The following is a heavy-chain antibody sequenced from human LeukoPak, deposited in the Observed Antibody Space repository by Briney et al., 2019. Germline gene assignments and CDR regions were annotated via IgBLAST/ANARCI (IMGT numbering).Heavy chain of an antibody. V-gene: IGHV3-30-3*01. CDR1: GFTFSSYA. D-gene: IGHD7-27*01. Sequence: PGGSLRLSCAASGFTFSSYAMPWVRQAPGKGLEWVAVISYDGSNKYYADSVKGRFTISRDNSKNTLYLQMNSLRAEDTAVYYCARITGDFNYWGQGTLVTVSS. CDR2: ISYDGSNK. J-gene: IGHJ4*02. CDR3: ARITGDFNY.